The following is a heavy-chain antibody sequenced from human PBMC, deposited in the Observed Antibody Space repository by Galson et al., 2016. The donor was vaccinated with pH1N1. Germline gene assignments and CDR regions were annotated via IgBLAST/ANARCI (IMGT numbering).Heavy chain of an antibody. CDR2: ISYTGNDK. CDR1: GFTFSWYA. J-gene: IGHJ2*01. CDR3: ARADYGDYVGYFDL. Sequence: SLRLSCAASGFTFSWYAMHWVRQAPGKGLEWVAVISYTGNDKYYADSVKGRFTISRDNSKNTLYLQMNSLRAEDTAVYYCARADYGDYVGYFDLWGRGTLVTVSS. D-gene: IGHD4-17*01. V-gene: IGHV3-30-3*01.